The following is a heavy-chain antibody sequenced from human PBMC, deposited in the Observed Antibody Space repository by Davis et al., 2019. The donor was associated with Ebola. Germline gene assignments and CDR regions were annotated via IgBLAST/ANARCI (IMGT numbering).Heavy chain of an antibody. D-gene: IGHD3-3*01. CDR2: ISAYNGNT. CDR1: GYTFTSYV. CDR3: ARAHIRTIFGVVIIDWFDP. Sequence: ASVKVSCKASGYTFTSYVISWVRQAPGQGLEWIGWISAYNGNTNYVQKLQGRVTMTTGTSTSTAFMELRSLRSDDTAVYYCARAHIRTIFGVVIIDWFDPWGQGTLVTVSS. J-gene: IGHJ5*02. V-gene: IGHV1-18*01.